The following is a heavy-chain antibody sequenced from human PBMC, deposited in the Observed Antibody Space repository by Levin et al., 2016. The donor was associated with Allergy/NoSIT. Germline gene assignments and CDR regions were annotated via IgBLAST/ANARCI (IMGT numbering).Heavy chain of an antibody. CDR3: ARSGSGSGSYYSYYYYYYMDV. CDR2: ISAYNGNT. V-gene: IGHV1-18*01. D-gene: IGHD3-10*01. Sequence: WVRQAPGQGLEWMGWISAYNGNTNYAQKLQGRVTMTTDTSTSTAYMELRSLRSDDTAVYYCARSGSGSGSYYSYYYYYYMDVWGKGTTVTVSS. J-gene: IGHJ6*03.